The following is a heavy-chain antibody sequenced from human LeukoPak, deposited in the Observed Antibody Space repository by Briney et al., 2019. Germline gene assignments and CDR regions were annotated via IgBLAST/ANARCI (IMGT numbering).Heavy chain of an antibody. CDR2: ISTSGGGT. V-gene: IGHV3-64D*06. D-gene: IGHD6-13*01. Sequence: GGSLRLSCSASGFIFSNYAMHWVRQAPGKGLEYVSAISTSGGGTYYADSVKGRFTISGDNSKNTLYLQMSSLRAEDTAVYYCVKYSNSCYDPWGQGTLVTVSS. CDR3: VKYSNSCYDP. CDR1: GFIFSNYA. J-gene: IGHJ5*02.